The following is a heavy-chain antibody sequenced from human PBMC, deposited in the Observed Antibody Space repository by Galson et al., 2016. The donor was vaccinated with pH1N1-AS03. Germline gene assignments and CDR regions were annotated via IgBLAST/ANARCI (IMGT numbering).Heavy chain of an antibody. V-gene: IGHV3-53*04. D-gene: IGHD4-17*01. J-gene: IGHJ2*01. CDR3: AREAVSRYWYFDL. CDR1: RLTVSSNY. CDR2: IYSGGSA. Sequence: SLRLSCAASRLTVSSNYMSWVRQAPGKGLEWVSVIYSGGSAYYADSVKGRFTISRHNSKNTLYLQMNSLRAEDTAVYYCAREAVSRYWYFDLWGRGTPVTVSS.